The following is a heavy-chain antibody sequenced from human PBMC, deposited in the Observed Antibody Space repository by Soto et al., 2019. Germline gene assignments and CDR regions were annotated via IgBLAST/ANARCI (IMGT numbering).Heavy chain of an antibody. V-gene: IGHV3-33*01. Sequence: QVQLVDSGGGVVQPGRSLRLSCAASGFTFCNYGMHWVRQAPGKGLEWVAAIWYDGSNKYYADSVRGRFTISRDNSKNTLYLHMHSLRVAVTAVYYCAGAGGQPSVWGQGTTVTVSS. CDR1: GFTFCNYG. D-gene: IGHD2-8*02. CDR3: AGAGGQPSV. CDR2: IWYDGSNK. J-gene: IGHJ6*02.